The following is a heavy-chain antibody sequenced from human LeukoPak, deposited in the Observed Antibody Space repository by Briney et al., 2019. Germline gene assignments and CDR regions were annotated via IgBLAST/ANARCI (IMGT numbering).Heavy chain of an antibody. V-gene: IGHV3-33*01. Sequence: GGSLRLSCAASGFTFSSYGMHWVRQAPGKGLEWVAVIWYDGSNKYYADSVKGRFTISRDNSKNTLYLQMNSLRAEDTAVYYCARSVVVPAARSMGYYYMDVWGKGTTVTVSS. CDR2: IWYDGSNK. CDR3: ARSVVVPAARSMGYYYMDV. CDR1: GFTFSSYG. J-gene: IGHJ6*03. D-gene: IGHD2-2*01.